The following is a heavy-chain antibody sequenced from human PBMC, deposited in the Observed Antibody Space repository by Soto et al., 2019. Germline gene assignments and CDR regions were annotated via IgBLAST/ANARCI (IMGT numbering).Heavy chain of an antibody. CDR1: GFTFSTYD. Sequence: EVQLVESGGGLVQPGGSLRLSCAASGFTFSTYDMHWVRQASGKGLEWVSSIGHAGDTYYAGSVKGRFTISRDNAKNAFYLQMNSLGVGDTAVYYCASLGARTYWGQESLVTVSS. V-gene: IGHV3-13*04. D-gene: IGHD3-16*01. J-gene: IGHJ4*02. CDR2: IGHAGDT. CDR3: ASLGARTY.